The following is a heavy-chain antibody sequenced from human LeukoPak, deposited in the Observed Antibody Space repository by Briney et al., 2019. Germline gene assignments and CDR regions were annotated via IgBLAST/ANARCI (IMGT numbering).Heavy chain of an antibody. D-gene: IGHD1-1*01. CDR1: GFTFSDFT. Sequence: GGSLRLSCAASGFTFSDFTMNWVRQAPGEGLEWVSSITSNSSYVYYTDSVKGRFTISRDNAKNSLFLQMNSLRAEDTAVYYCARAELDWGQGTLVTVS. CDR2: ITSNSSYV. CDR3: ARAELD. V-gene: IGHV3-21*01. J-gene: IGHJ4*02.